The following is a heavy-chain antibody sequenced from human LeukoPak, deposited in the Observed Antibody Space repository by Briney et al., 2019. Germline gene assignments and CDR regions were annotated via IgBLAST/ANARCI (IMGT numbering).Heavy chain of an antibody. CDR2: ISYDGSNK. J-gene: IGHJ4*02. CDR1: GFTFSSYA. V-gene: IGHV3-30-3*01. CDR3: ARAGSSGWYTDY. Sequence: PGGSLRLSCAASGFTFSSYAMHWVRQAPGKGLEWVAVISYDGSNKYYADSVKGRFTISRDNSKNTLYLQMNSLRAEDTAVYYCARAGSSGWYTDYWGQGTLVTVSS. D-gene: IGHD6-19*01.